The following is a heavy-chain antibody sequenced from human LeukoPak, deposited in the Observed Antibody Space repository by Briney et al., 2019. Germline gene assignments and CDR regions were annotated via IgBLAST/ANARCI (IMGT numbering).Heavy chain of an antibody. J-gene: IGHJ4*02. CDR3: ARTEAHRVRRLVRGGPGYFDY. Sequence: PSETLSLTCTVSGGSISSYYWSWIRQPPGKGLEWIGYIYYSGSTNYNPSLKSRVTISVDTSKNQFSLKLSSVTAADTAVYYCARTEAHRVRRLVRGGPGYFDYWGQGTLVTVSS. CDR2: IYYSGST. V-gene: IGHV4-59*01. CDR1: GGSISSYY. D-gene: IGHD6-19*01.